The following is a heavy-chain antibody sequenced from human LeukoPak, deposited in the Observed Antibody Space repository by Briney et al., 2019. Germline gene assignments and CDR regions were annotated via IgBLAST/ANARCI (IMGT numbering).Heavy chain of an antibody. D-gene: IGHD3-22*01. J-gene: IGHJ4*02. CDR2: INHSGST. CDR1: GWSFSGYY. Sequence: PSETLSLTCAVYGWSFSGYYWSWIRQPPGKGLEWIGEINHSGSTNYNPSLKSRVTISVDTSKNQFSLKLSSVTAADTAVYYCASNGGYDSSVCWGQGTLVTVSS. CDR3: ASNGGYDSSVC. V-gene: IGHV4-34*01.